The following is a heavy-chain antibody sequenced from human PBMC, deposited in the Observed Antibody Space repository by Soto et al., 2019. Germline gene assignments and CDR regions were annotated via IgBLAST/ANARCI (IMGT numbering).Heavy chain of an antibody. Sequence: GGSLRLSCAASGFTFSSYSMNWVRQAPGKGLEWVSYISSSGSTIYYADSVKGRFTISRDNAKNSLYLQMNSLRDEDTAVYYCARDLRMVYAIDFDYWGQGALVTVS. CDR2: ISSSGSTI. CDR1: GFTFSSYS. J-gene: IGHJ4*02. CDR3: ARDLRMVYAIDFDY. V-gene: IGHV3-48*02. D-gene: IGHD2-8*01.